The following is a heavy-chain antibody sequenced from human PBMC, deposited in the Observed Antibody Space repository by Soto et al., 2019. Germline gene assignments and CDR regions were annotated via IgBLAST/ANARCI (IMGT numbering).Heavy chain of an antibody. Sequence: SETLSLTCTVSGGSISSYSWSWIRQPPGKGLEWIGYIYYSGSTNYNPSLKSRVTISVDTSKNQFSLKLSSVTAADTAVYYRGRGEGDCSGYYFCYRGQGTLVTVSS. CDR2: IYYSGST. CDR3: GRGEGDCSGYYFCY. CDR1: GGSISSYS. V-gene: IGHV4-59*01. D-gene: IGHD3-22*01. J-gene: IGHJ4*01.